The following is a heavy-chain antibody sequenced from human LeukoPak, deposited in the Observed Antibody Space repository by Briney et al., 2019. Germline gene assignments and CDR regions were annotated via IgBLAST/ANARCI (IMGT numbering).Heavy chain of an antibody. D-gene: IGHD3-10*01. CDR3: ATVRGSGAAGFDY. CDR2: INAGNGNT. Sequence: ASVKVSCKASGYTFTSYAMHWVRQAPGQRLEWMGWINAGNGNTKYSQKFQGRVTITRDTSASTAYMELSSLRSEDTAVYYCATVRGSGAAGFDYWGQGTLVTVSS. CDR1: GYTFTSYA. V-gene: IGHV1-3*01. J-gene: IGHJ4*02.